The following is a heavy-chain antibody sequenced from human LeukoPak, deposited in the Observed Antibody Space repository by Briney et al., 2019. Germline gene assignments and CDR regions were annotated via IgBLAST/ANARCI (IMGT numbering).Heavy chain of an antibody. CDR3: AKESYSGSYYQVGY. Sequence: GGSLRLSCAASGFTFSSYGMSWVRQAPGKGLEWVSAISGRGGSTYYADSVKGRFIISRDNSKNTLSLQMNSLRAEDTAVYYCAKESYSGSYYQVGYWGQGTLVTVSS. D-gene: IGHD1-26*01. J-gene: IGHJ4*02. V-gene: IGHV3-23*01. CDR1: GFTFSSYG. CDR2: ISGRGGST.